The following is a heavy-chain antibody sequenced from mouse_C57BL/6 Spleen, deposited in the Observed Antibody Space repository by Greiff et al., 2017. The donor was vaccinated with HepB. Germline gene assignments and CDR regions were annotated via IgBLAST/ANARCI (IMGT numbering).Heavy chain of an antibody. D-gene: IGHD2-4*01. J-gene: IGHJ4*01. V-gene: IGHV1-19*01. CDR1: GYTFTDYY. CDR2: INPYNGGT. Sequence: EVKLQESGPVLVKPGASVKMSCKASGYTFTDYYMNWVKQSHGKSLEWIGVINPYNGGTSYNQKFKGKATLTVDKSSSTAYMELNSLTSEDSAVYYCARWGDYEDYAMDYWGQGTSVTVSS. CDR3: ARWGDYEDYAMDY.